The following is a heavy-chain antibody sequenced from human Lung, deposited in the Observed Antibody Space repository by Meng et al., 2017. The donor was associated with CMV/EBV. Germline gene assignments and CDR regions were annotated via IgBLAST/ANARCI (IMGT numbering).Heavy chain of an antibody. V-gene: IGHV3-21*01. CDR2: ISGFSDYI. CDR3: ARAPGIGGTTGVY. Sequence: GGSLRLXCEVSGFTFSSYTMNWVRQAPGKGLEWVSSISGFSDYIHYADSVKGRFTISRDNAKNSPYLQMNSLRAEDTAVYYCARAPGIGGTTGVYWGQGTPVTVSS. J-gene: IGHJ1*01. D-gene: IGHD1-7*01. CDR1: GFTFSSYT.